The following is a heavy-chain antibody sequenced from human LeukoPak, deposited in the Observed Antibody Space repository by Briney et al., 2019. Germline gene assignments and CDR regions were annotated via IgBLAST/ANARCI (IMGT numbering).Heavy chain of an antibody. Sequence: GGSLRLSCAASGFTFTDFYMNWVRQAPGKGLEWVSWISPTSSYMYYADSVKGRFTISRENAKNSLYLQMNSLSAGDTAVYYCASSPAYSSSWYAIDNWGQGTLVTVSS. D-gene: IGHD6-13*01. CDR1: GFTFTDFY. CDR3: ASSPAYSSSWYAIDN. J-gene: IGHJ4*02. CDR2: ISPTSSYM. V-gene: IGHV3-21*01.